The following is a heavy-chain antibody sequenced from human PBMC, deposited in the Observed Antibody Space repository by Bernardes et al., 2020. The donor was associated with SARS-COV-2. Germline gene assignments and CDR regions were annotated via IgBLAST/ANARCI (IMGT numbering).Heavy chain of an antibody. J-gene: IGHJ6*02. Sequence: GGSLRLSCVASGFTFSNYLFSWFRQAPGKGLEWVSSISGAGMYIYYGDSVRGRFTTSRDNAKNSLFLQMNSLRAEDTAVYYCARDRFNWNDLFDYYYYGMDVWGLGTTVTVS. CDR2: ISGAGMYI. V-gene: IGHV3-21*01. CDR1: GFTFSNYL. D-gene: IGHD1-1*01. CDR3: ARDRFNWNDLFDYYYYGMDV.